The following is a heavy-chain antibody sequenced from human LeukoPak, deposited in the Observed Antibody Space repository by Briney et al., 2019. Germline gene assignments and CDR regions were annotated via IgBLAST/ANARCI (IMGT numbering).Heavy chain of an antibody. CDR2: IGISSGNT. Sequence: PGGSLRLSCAASGFNFIDYSMNWVRQAPGKGLEWISYIGISSGNTKYGDSVKGRFTISRDKARNSLYLQMNSLRVEGTAVYYCARDHRYAFDNWGHGTLVTVSS. D-gene: IGHD3-9*01. CDR3: ARDHRYAFDN. CDR1: GFNFIDYS. J-gene: IGHJ4*01. V-gene: IGHV3-48*01.